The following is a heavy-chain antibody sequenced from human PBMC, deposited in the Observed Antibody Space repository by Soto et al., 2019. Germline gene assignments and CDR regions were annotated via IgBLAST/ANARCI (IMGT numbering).Heavy chain of an antibody. CDR3: VRDCSGGGCYSDYGMDV. CDR2: LYSSGST. D-gene: IGHD2-15*01. Sequence: SETLSLTCTVSGDSIRDFYWSWIRQPAGKGLEFIGRLYSSGSTDYNPSLKSRVTMSVDRSNNQFSLKLTSVTAADAAVYYCVRDCSGGGCYSDYGMDVWGPGTTVTVSS. CDR1: GDSIRDFY. J-gene: IGHJ6*01. V-gene: IGHV4-4*07.